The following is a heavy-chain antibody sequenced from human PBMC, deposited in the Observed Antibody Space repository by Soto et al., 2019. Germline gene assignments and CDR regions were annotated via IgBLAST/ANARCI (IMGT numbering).Heavy chain of an antibody. CDR3: AREGRFDWFYP. V-gene: IGHV3-48*03. Sequence: EVQLVESGGGLIKPGGSLRLSCAGSGFIFSDYEMNWVRQVPGKGLEWISYISIYGTILHYADSVKSRFTISRDNAKNAVYLQMISLRVEDTAIYYCAREGRFDWFYPWGQGTLVTVSS. J-gene: IGHJ5*02. CDR2: ISIYGTIL. CDR1: GFIFSDYE.